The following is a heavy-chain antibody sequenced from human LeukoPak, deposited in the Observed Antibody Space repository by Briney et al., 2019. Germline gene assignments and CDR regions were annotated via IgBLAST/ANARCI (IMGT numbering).Heavy chain of an antibody. D-gene: IGHD5-12*01. J-gene: IGHJ4*02. CDR3: ARYHSGYDDY. Sequence: PSETLSLTCTVSGGSVSISSYYWGWIRQPPGKGLEWIGSIYYSGNTYSNPSLKSRVTVSMDTSKNQFSLKLSSVTAADTAVYYCARYHSGYDDYWGPGTLVTVSS. CDR2: IYYSGNT. CDR1: GGSVSISSYY. V-gene: IGHV4-39*07.